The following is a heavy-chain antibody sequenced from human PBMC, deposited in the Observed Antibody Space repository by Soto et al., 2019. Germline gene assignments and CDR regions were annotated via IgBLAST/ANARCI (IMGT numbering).Heavy chain of an antibody. CDR2: ISGSGGST. J-gene: IGHJ3*02. CDR3: AKDWATVNDAFDI. Sequence: EVQLLESGGGLVQPGGSLRLSCAASGFTFSSYAMRWVRQAPGKGLEWVSAISGSGGSTYYADSVKGRFTISRDNSKNALYLQMNSLRAEDTAVYYCAKDWATVNDAFDIWGQGTMVTVSS. CDR1: GFTFSSYA. D-gene: IGHD4-17*01. V-gene: IGHV3-23*01.